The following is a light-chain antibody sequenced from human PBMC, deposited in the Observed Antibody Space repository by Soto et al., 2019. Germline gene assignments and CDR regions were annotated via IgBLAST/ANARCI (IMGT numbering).Light chain of an antibody. V-gene: IGLV3-21*04. Sequence: SYELTQPPSVSVAPGKTARITCGGTNIGSKSVHWYQQKPGQAPVLVIYYDSDRPSGIPERFSGSNSGNTATLTISRVEAGDEADYYCQVCDSSSDHVVFGGGTKLTVL. J-gene: IGLJ2*01. CDR1: NIGSKS. CDR2: YDS. CDR3: QVCDSSSDHVV.